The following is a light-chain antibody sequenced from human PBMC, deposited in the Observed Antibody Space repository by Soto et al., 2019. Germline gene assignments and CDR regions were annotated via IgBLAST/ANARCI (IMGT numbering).Light chain of an antibody. J-gene: IGKJ4*02. CDR3: QKYNSAPLP. CDR1: LPISNY. CDR2: AAS. V-gene: IGKV1-27*01. Sequence: DIQMTQSPSSMSASVGDRVTITCRARLPISNYLAWYQQKPWKMPNLLIYAASTLQPGVPSRFSGSGSGTDFTLTLSSLQHEDVSAYYCQKYNSAPLPYGGGAKLAIK.